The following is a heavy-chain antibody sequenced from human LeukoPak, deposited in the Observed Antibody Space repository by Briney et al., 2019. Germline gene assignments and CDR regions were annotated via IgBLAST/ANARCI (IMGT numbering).Heavy chain of an antibody. Sequence: SETLSLTCTVSGGSLSSGTYYWSWIRQHPGKGLEWIGYLHYRGSTYYNPSLKSRVVMSVDTSNNQFSLKLSSVTAADTAVYFCARAMYFGSWTYDRVHFDYWGQGTLVTVSS. CDR1: GGSLSSGTYY. CDR3: ARAMYFGSWTYDRVHFDY. J-gene: IGHJ4*02. D-gene: IGHD3-10*01. V-gene: IGHV4-31*03. CDR2: LHYRGST.